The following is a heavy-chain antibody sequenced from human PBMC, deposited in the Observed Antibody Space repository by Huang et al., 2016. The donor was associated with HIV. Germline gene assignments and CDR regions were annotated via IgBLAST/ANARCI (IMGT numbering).Heavy chain of an antibody. CDR3: ATKTAAMDI. D-gene: IGHD1-7*01. CDR2: IKQYESEK. Sequence: VESGGRLVQPGGSIRLSCVGSTFTFGAYWMGWVRQSPGEGREWVANIKQYESEKYYVESVKGRFNISRDNAKKVLFLEMNNVRVEDTATYYCATKTAAMDIWGQGTTVTVS. V-gene: IGHV3-7*01. CDR1: TFTFGAYW. J-gene: IGHJ6*02.